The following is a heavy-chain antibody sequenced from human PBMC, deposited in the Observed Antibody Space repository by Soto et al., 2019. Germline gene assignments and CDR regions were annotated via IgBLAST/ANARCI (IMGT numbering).Heavy chain of an antibody. CDR2: IYSGGST. CDR3: ARGYCTNGVCYEDAFDI. V-gene: IGHV3-53*04. J-gene: IGHJ3*02. Sequence: VQLVESGGGLVQPGGSLRLSCAASGFTVSSNYRSWVRQAPGKGLEWVSVIYSGGSTYYADSVKGRFTISRHNSKNTLYLQMNSLRAEDTAVYYCARGYCTNGVCYEDAFDIWGQGTMVTVSS. CDR1: GFTVSSNY. D-gene: IGHD2-8*01.